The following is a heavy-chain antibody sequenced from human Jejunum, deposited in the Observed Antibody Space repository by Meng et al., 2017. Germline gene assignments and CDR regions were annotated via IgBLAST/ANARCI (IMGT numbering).Heavy chain of an antibody. J-gene: IGHJ4*02. D-gene: IGHD1-26*01. CDR3: ARTLPHSSGDKRGLDY. V-gene: IGHV1-18*01. CDR2: INGDNGDT. CDR1: GYTFTSFA. Sequence: QIRGVQSGAEVKKPGASVKVSCKASGYTFTSFAITWVRQAPGQGLEWMGWINGDNGDTNNQQNFQGRLIMTTDTSTSTAYMELRSLRSDDTAVYYCARTLPHSSGDKRGLDYWGQGTLVTVSS.